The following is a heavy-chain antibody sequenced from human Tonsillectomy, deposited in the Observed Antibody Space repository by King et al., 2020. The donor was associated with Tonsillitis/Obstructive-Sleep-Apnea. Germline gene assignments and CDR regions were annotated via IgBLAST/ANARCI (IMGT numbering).Heavy chain of an antibody. CDR3: TTPRDY. CDR2: INSKTDGGTT. V-gene: IGHV3-15*01. Sequence: QLVQSGGGLVKPGGSLRLSCAASGFTFSNAWMSWVRQAPGKGLEWVGRINSKTDGGTTDYAAPVKGRFTISRDDSKNTLYLQMNSLKTEDTAVYYCTTPRDYWGQGTLVTVSS. J-gene: IGHJ4*02. CDR1: GFTFSNAW.